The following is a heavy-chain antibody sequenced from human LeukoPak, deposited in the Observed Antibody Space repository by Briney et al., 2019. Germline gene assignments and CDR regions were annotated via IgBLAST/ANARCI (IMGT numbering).Heavy chain of an antibody. CDR3: AKDSYRGVMLLDAFDI. Sequence: GGSLRLSCAASGFTFRSYAMSGVRQAPGKGLEGVSAFSGSGGSTYYADSVKGRFTISRDNSKNTLYLQMNSLRAEDTAVYYCAKDSYRGVMLLDAFDIWGQGTMVTVSS. V-gene: IGHV3-23*01. J-gene: IGHJ3*02. D-gene: IGHD3-16*01. CDR2: FSGSGGST. CDR1: GFTFRSYA.